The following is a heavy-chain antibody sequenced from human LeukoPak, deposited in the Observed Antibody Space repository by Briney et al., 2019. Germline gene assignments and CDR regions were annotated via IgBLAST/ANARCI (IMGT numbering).Heavy chain of an antibody. CDR1: GGSISSSSYY. V-gene: IGHV4-39*01. D-gene: IGHD6-13*01. CDR2: IYYSGST. J-gene: IGHJ4*02. CDR3: ARRIQAGTVVY. Sequence: SETLSLTCTVSGGSISSSSYYWGCIRQPPGKGLECIGSIYYSGSTYYNPSLKSRVTISVDTSKNQFSLKLSSVTAADTAVYYCARRIQAGTVVYWGQGTLVTVSS.